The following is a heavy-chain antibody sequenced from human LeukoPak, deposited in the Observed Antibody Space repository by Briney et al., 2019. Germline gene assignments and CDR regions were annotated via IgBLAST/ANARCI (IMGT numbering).Heavy chain of an antibody. CDR2: ISSNGGST. D-gene: IGHD6-13*01. J-gene: IGHJ4*02. CDR3: ARGKQLVRGGLDY. CDR1: GFTFSSYA. V-gene: IGHV3-64*01. Sequence: GGSLRLSCAASGFTFSSYAMHWVRQAPGKGLEYVSAISSNGGSTCYANSVKGRFTISRDNSKNTLYLQMGSLRAEDMAVYYCARGKQLVRGGLDYWGQGTLVTVSS.